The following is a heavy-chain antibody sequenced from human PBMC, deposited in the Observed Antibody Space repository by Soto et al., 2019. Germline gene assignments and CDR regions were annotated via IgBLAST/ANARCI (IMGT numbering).Heavy chain of an antibody. J-gene: IGHJ4*02. V-gene: IGHV3-33*01. CDR1: GFTFSSYG. Sequence: ESGGGVVQPGRSLRLSCAASGFTFSSYGMHWVRQAPGKGLEWVAVIWYDGSNKYYADSVKGRFTISRDNSKNTLYLQMNSLRAEDTAVYYCARESVGYCSSTSCYTFDYWGQGTLVTVSS. CDR3: ARESVGYCSSTSCYTFDY. CDR2: IWYDGSNK. D-gene: IGHD2-2*02.